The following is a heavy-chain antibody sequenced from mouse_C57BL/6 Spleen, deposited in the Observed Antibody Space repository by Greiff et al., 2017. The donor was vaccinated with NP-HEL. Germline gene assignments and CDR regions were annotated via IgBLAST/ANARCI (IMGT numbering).Heavy chain of an antibody. J-gene: IGHJ3*01. CDR2: ISYDGSN. V-gene: IGHV3-6*01. D-gene: IGHD1-1*01. CDR1: GYSITSGYY. CDR3: ARETYYVSSYVGFAY. Sequence: EVKLMESGPGLVKPSQSLSLTCSVTGYSITSGYYWNWIRQFPGNKLEWMGYISYDGSNNYNPSLKNRISITRDTSKNQFFLKLNSVTTEDTATYYCARETYYVSSYVGFAYGGQGTLVTVSA.